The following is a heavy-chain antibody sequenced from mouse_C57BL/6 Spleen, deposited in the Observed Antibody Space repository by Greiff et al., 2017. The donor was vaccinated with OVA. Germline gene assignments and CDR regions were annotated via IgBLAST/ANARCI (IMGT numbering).Heavy chain of an antibody. D-gene: IGHD2-10*02. V-gene: IGHV1-62-2*01. CDR3: ARHEDPGYGNYVGAMDY. Sequence: QVQLQQSGAELVKPGASVKLSCKASGYTFTEYTIHWVKQRSGQGLEWIGWFYPGSGSIKYNEKFKDKATLTADKSSSTVYMELSRLTSEDSAVYCCARHEDPGYGNYVGAMDYWGQGTSVTVSS. J-gene: IGHJ4*01. CDR2: FYPGSGSI. CDR1: GYTFTEYT.